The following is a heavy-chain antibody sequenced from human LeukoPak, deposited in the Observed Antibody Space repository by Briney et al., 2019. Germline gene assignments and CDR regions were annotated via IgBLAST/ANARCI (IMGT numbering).Heavy chain of an antibody. CDR1: GFTFSHYG. Sequence: GGSLRLSCATSGFTFSHYGMHWVRQAPGEGLEWVAVIWSDGTEKYYGDSVKGRFTISRDNSKKTVYLQVNSLRVEDTAVYYCAKDAQRGFDFSNSLESWGQGTLVTVSP. J-gene: IGHJ4*02. CDR3: AKDAQRGFDFSNSLES. CDR2: IWSDGTEK. V-gene: IGHV3-33*06. D-gene: IGHD4-11*01.